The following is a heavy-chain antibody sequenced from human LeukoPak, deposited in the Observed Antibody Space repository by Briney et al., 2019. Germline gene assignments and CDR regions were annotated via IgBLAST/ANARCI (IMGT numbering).Heavy chain of an antibody. V-gene: IGHV4-61*02. CDR1: GGSISSGSYY. CDR2: IYASGST. Sequence: SQTLSLTCTVSGGSISSGSYYWSWIRQPAGKGLEWIGRIYASGSTNYNPSLKSRVTISVGTSKNQFSLKLSSVTAADTAVYYCARGDVGAFDIWGQGTMVTVSS. J-gene: IGHJ3*02. D-gene: IGHD1-26*01. CDR3: ARGDVGAFDI.